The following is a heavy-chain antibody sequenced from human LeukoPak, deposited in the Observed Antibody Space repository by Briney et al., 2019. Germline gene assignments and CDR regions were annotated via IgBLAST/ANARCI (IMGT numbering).Heavy chain of an antibody. CDR3: ARASYSSGWYLASYYYGMDV. J-gene: IGHJ6*02. Sequence: GGSLRLSCAASGFTFSSYWMSWVRQAPGKGLEWVANIKQDGSEKYYVDSVKGRFTISRDNAKNSLYLQMNSLRAEDTAVYYCARASYSSGWYLASYYYGMDVWGQGTTVTVSS. V-gene: IGHV3-7*01. CDR1: GFTFSSYW. D-gene: IGHD6-19*01. CDR2: IKQDGSEK.